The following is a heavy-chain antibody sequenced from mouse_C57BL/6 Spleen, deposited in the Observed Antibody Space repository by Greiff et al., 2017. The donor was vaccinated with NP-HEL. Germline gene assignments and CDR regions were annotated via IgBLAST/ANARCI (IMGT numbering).Heavy chain of an antibody. Sequence: VQLQQSGPELVKPGASVKISCKASGYTFTDYYMNWVKQSHGKSLEWIGDINPNNGGTSYNQKFKGKATLTVDKSSSTAYMALRSLTSEDSAVYYCARSRGATGVYFDYWGQGTTLTVSS. D-gene: IGHD1-1*01. V-gene: IGHV1-26*01. CDR2: INPNNGGT. J-gene: IGHJ2*01. CDR1: GYTFTDYY. CDR3: ARSRGATGVYFDY.